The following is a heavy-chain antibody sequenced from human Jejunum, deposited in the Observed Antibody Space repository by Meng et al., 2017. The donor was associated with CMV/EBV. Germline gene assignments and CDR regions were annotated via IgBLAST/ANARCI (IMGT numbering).Heavy chain of an antibody. Sequence: SCAASGFRFSNYVMSWVRQAPGKGPEWVSTISGSGGDIFYADSVKGRFTISRDNSKNTLFLQMHSLRAEDTAVCYCAKGTGVDYWGQGTLVTVSS. J-gene: IGHJ4*02. CDR3: AKGTGVDY. CDR2: ISGSGGDI. D-gene: IGHD1-14*01. V-gene: IGHV3-23*01. CDR1: GFRFSNYV.